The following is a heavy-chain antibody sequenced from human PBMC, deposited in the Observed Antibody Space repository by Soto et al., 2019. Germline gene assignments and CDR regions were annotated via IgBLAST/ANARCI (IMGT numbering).Heavy chain of an antibody. CDR2: FYDSGTS. CDR1: GDSISDVDYY. CDR3: ARGTRDYFDTTGPGYGMDV. V-gene: IGHV4-30-4*01. Sequence: QVQLQESGPGLVKPSQTLSLTCTVSGDSISDVDYYWSWVRQTPREGLEWIGAFYDSGTSYYSPSLKSRMTISGDSSKTQFSLTLTSVTAADTAVYYCARGTRDYFDTTGPGYGMDVWGQGTTVTVSS. D-gene: IGHD3-22*01. J-gene: IGHJ6*02.